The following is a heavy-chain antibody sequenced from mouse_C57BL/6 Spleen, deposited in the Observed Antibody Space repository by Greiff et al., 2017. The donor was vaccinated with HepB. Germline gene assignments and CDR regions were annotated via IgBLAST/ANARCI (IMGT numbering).Heavy chain of an antibody. CDR1: GYTFTDYY. Sequence: QVHVKQSGAELVRPGASVKLSCKASGYTFTDYYINWVKQRPGQGLEWIARIYPGSGNTYYNEKFKGKATLTAEKSSSTAYMQLSSLTSEDSAVYFCARSELTGAYYYAMDYWGQGTSVTVSS. CDR2: IYPGSGNT. D-gene: IGHD4-1*01. CDR3: ARSELTGAYYYAMDY. J-gene: IGHJ4*01. V-gene: IGHV1-76*01.